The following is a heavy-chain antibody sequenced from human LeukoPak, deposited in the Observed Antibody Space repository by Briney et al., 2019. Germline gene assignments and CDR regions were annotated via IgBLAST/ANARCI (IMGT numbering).Heavy chain of an antibody. CDR2: ISHSGDKT. CDR3: AKTYSGYDGADY. CDR1: GFTFHDYA. V-gene: IGHV3-23*01. J-gene: IGHJ4*02. Sequence: GGSLRLSCAASGFTFHDYAMSWVRQAPGKGLEWVSGISHSGDKTYYADSVKGRFTISRDNSKNTLYLQMNRLRAEDTALYYCAKTYSGYDGADYWGQGTLVTVSS. D-gene: IGHD5-12*01.